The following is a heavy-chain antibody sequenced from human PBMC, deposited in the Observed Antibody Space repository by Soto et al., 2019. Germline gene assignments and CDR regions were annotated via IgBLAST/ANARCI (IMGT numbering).Heavy chain of an antibody. CDR3: AGGQEGIDDY. Sequence: GSLRLSCAASGFTFSSYGMHWVRQAPGKGLEWVAVISYDGSNKYYADSVKGRFTISRDNSKNTLYLQMNSLRAEDTAVYYCAGGQEGIDDYWGQGTLVTVSS. CDR2: ISYDGSNK. J-gene: IGHJ4*02. D-gene: IGHD2-21*01. V-gene: IGHV3-30*03. CDR1: GFTFSSYG.